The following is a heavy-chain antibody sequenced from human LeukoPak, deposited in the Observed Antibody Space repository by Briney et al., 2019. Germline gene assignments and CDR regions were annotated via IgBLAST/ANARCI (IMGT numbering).Heavy chain of an antibody. J-gene: IGHJ3*02. CDR1: GFTYSSYD. CDR2: ISGGGGNT. D-gene: IGHD6-13*01. V-gene: IGHV3-23*01. Sequence: PGGSLRLSCAASGFTYSSYDLSWVRQAPGKGLEWVSTISGGGGNTYYADSVKGRFTISRDNSKNTLFLQMNSLRAGDTAVYYCAKATSSWFYKNAFDIWGQGTMVTVSS. CDR3: AKATSSWFYKNAFDI.